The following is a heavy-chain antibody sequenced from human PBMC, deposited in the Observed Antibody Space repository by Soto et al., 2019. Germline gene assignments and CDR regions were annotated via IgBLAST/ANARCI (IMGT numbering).Heavy chain of an antibody. CDR2: IYYSGST. CDR1: GGSVSSGSYY. Sequence: SETLSLTCTVSGGSVSSGSYYWSWIRQPPGKGLEWIGYIYYSGSTNYNPSLKSRVTISVDTSKNQFSLKLSSVTAADTAVYYCARGTYYYGSGSSQVFDYWGQGTLVTVS. CDR3: ARGTYYYGSGSSQVFDY. V-gene: IGHV4-61*01. J-gene: IGHJ4*02. D-gene: IGHD3-10*01.